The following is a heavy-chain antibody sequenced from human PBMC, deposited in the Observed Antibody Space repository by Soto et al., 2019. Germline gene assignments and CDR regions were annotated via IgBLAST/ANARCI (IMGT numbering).Heavy chain of an antibody. CDR3: VKDNRGSY. Sequence: GGSLRLSCAASGFTFSDAWINWVRQAPGKGLEWVGRIKSKADGGTTDFAAPVKGRFAISRDNAKNSLYLQMNSLRAEDTAVYYCVKDNRGSYWGQGTLVSVSS. D-gene: IGHD3-10*01. J-gene: IGHJ4*02. CDR1: GFTFSDAW. V-gene: IGHV3-15*07. CDR2: IKSKADGGTT.